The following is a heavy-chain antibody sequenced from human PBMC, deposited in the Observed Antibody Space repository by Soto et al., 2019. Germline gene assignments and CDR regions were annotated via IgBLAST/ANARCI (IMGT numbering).Heavy chain of an antibody. V-gene: IGHV4-59*01. J-gene: IGHJ6*02. CDR3: ARDLGKAMVMDDSYYGMDV. CDR2: IYYSGST. CDR1: GGSISSYY. D-gene: IGHD5-18*01. Sequence: PSETLSLTCTVSGGSISSYYWSCIRQPPGKGLEWIGYIYYSGSTNYNPSLKSRVTISVDTSKNQFSLKLSSVTAADTAVYYCARDLGKAMVMDDSYYGMDVWGQATTVPVSS.